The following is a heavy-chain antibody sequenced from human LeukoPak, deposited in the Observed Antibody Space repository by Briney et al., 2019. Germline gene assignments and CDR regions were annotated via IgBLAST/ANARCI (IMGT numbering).Heavy chain of an antibody. CDR1: GYTFTTYY. CDR3: AREGYCSGGSCQYGAHFQH. CDR2: INLSGGDT. J-gene: IGHJ1*01. V-gene: IGHV1-46*01. Sequence: GESLKVSCKASGYTFTTYYMHWLRQAPGQGLEWMGIINLSGGDTTYSQKFQGRVTMTRDMSTSTVYMELSSLRSADTAVYYCAREGYCSGGSCQYGAHFQHWGQGTLVTVSS. D-gene: IGHD2-15*01.